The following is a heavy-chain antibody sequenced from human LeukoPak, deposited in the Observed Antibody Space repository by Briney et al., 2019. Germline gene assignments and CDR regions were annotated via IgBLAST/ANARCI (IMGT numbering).Heavy chain of an antibody. D-gene: IGHD1-26*01. CDR3: ARTAQWELPSGSFDY. J-gene: IGHJ4*02. V-gene: IGHV4-59*01. CDR1: GGSISSYY. Sequence: SETLSLTCTVSGGSISSYYWSWIRQPPGKGLEWIGYIYYSGSTNYNPSLKSRVTISVDTSKNQFSLKLGSVTAADTAVYYCARTAQWELPSGSFDYWGQGTLVTVSS. CDR2: IYYSGST.